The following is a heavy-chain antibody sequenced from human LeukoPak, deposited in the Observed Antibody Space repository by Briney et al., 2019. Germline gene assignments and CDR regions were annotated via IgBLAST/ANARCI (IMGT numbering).Heavy chain of an antibody. CDR1: GYTFTSYG. Sequence: ASVKVSCKASGYTFTSYGISWVRQAPGQGLEWMGWISAYNGNTNYAQKLQGRVTMTTDTSTSTAYMDLRSLRSDDTAVYYCEWQRGYGYSWIESWGQRTLVTVSS. CDR3: EWQRGYGYSWIES. J-gene: IGHJ5*02. D-gene: IGHD5-18*01. V-gene: IGHV1-18*01. CDR2: ISAYNGNT.